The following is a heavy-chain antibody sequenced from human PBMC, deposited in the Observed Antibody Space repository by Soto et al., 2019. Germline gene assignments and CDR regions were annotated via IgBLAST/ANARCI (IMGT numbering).Heavy chain of an antibody. CDR1: GGSFSGYY. V-gene: IGHV4-34*01. CDR3: ARRPYGDYPYYFDY. CDR2: INNSGST. D-gene: IGHD4-17*01. Sequence: SETLSLTCAVYGGSFSGYYWSWIRQPPGKGLEWIGEINNSGSTNYNPSLKSRVTISVDTSKNQFSLKLSSVTAADTAVYYCARRPYGDYPYYFDYWGQGTLVTVSS. J-gene: IGHJ4*02.